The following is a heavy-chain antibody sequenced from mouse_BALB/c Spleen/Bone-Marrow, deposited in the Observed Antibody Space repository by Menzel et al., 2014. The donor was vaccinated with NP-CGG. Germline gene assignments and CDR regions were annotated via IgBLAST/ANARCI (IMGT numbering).Heavy chain of an antibody. D-gene: IGHD2-14*01. CDR2: ISDGGGHT. Sequence: EVMLVESGGRLAKPGGSLKLSCAASGFSFSDHYMYWVRQTPEKRLEWVATISDGGGHTYYSDSVKGRFTISRDNAKNNLYLQMSSLKSEDTAMYHCARDGDYRYAWFSYWGQGTPVTVSA. V-gene: IGHV5-4*02. J-gene: IGHJ3*01. CDR3: ARDGDYRYAWFSY. CDR1: GFSFSDHY.